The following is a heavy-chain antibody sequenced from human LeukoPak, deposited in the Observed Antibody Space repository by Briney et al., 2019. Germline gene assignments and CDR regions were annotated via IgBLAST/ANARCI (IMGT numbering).Heavy chain of an antibody. V-gene: IGHV3-20*01. CDR1: GFTFDDYG. CDR3: ARDYGGYGHNWFDP. D-gene: IGHD4-17*01. J-gene: IGHJ5*02. CDR2: INWNGGST. Sequence: GGPLRLSCAASGFTFDDYGMSWVRHAPGEGLVWGSGINWNGGSTGYAHSVKGGVSLSRDNAKNSLYLQMNRLRAEDTALYHWARDYGGYGHNWFDPWGQGTLVTVSS.